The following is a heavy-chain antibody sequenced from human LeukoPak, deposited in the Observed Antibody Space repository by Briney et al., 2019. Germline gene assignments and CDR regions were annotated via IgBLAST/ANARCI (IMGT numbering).Heavy chain of an antibody. J-gene: IGHJ4*02. V-gene: IGHV3-48*01. CDR1: GFTSSSYW. D-gene: IGHD1-26*01. CDR3: ARSPSGSGSPYEYYFDY. Sequence: GGSLRLSCAASGFTSSSYWMSWVRQAPGKGLEWVSYISSSSSTIYYADSVKGRFTISRDNAKNSLYLQMNSLRAEDTAVYYCARSPSGSGSPYEYYFDYWGQGTLVTVSS. CDR2: ISSSSSTI.